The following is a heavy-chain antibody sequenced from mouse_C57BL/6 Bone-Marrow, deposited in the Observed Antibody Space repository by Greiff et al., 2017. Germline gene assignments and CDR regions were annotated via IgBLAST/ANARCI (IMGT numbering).Heavy chain of an antibody. CDR3: AHGNYFYWYFAV. Sequence: VQLQQPGAELVKPGASVKLSCKASGYTFTSYWMHWVKQRPGRGLGWIGRIDPNSGGTKYNEKFKSKATLTVDKPSSTAYMQLSSLTSEDSAVYYGAHGNYFYWYFAVWGTGTTVTVSS. D-gene: IGHD2-1*01. CDR2: IDPNSGGT. J-gene: IGHJ1*03. V-gene: IGHV1-72*01. CDR1: GYTFTSYW.